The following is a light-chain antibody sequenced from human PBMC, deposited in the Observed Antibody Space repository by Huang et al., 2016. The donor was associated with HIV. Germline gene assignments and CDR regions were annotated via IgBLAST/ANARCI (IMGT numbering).Light chain of an antibody. V-gene: IGKV3-11*01. J-gene: IGKJ2*01. CDR2: DAS. Sequence: EIVLTQSPATLSLSPGARATLSCRASQSFSSHLAWYQQKPGQAPRLLIYDASNMATGIPVRFSGSGSGTDFTLTIGSLEPGDSAIYYCQHRSNWPPYTFGQGTKLEIK. CDR3: QHRSNWPPYT. CDR1: QSFSSH.